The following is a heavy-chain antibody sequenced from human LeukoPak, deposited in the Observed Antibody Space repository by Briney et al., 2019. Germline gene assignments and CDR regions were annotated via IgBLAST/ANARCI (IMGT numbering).Heavy chain of an antibody. J-gene: IGHJ4*02. CDR2: IYYSGST. CDR1: GGSISSSSYY. CDR3: ARDPYYYGSDY. V-gene: IGHV4-39*07. D-gene: IGHD3-10*01. Sequence: PSETLSLTCTVSGGSISSSSYYWGWIRQPPGKGLEWIGSIYYSGSTYYNPSLKSRVTISVDTSKNQFSLKLSSVTAADTAVYYCARDPYYYGSDYWGQGTLVTVSS.